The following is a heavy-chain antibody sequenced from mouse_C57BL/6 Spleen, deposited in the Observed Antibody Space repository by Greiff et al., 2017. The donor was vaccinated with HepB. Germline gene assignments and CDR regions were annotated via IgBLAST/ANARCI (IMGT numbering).Heavy chain of an antibody. CDR3: ASPTAQATWFAY. CDR2: INPNNGGT. D-gene: IGHD3-2*02. J-gene: IGHJ3*01. Sequence: EVQLQQSGPELVKPGASVKMSCKASGYTFTDYNMHWVKQSHGKSLEWIGYINPNNGGTSYNQKFKGKATLTVNKSSSTAYMELRSLTSEDSAVYYCASPTAQATWFAYWGQGTLVTVSA. V-gene: IGHV1-22*01. CDR1: GYTFTDYN.